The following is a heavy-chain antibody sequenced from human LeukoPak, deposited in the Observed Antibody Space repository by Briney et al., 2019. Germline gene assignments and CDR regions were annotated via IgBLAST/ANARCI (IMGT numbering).Heavy chain of an antibody. V-gene: IGHV4-34*01. Sequence: PSETLSLTCAVYGGSFSGYYWSWIRQPPGKGLEWIGEINHSGSTNYNPSLKSRVTISVDTSKNQFSLKLSSVTAADTAVYYCARDQRTVGYYGMDVWGRGITVTVSS. J-gene: IGHJ6*02. CDR1: GGSFSGYY. CDR3: ARDQRTVGYYGMDV. D-gene: IGHD1-26*01. CDR2: INHSGST.